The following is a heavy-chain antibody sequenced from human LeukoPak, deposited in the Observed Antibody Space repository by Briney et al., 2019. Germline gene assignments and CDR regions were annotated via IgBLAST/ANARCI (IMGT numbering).Heavy chain of an antibody. D-gene: IGHD3-3*02. Sequence: ASVKVSCKASGYTFTGYYMHWVRQAPGQGLEWMGWINPNSGGTNYAQKFQGRVTMTRDTSISTAYMELSRLRSDDTAVYYCARAHFEINYYYYMDVWGKGTTVTVSS. CDR2: INPNSGGT. J-gene: IGHJ6*03. CDR1: GYTFTGYY. V-gene: IGHV1-2*02. CDR3: ARAHFEINYYYYMDV.